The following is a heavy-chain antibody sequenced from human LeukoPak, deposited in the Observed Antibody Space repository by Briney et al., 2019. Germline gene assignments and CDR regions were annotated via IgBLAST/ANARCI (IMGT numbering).Heavy chain of an antibody. V-gene: IGHV3-21*01. CDR2: ITSSSTYI. Sequence: PGGSLRLSCTASGFTFSSYSMNWVRQAPGKGLEWVSSITSSSTYIYYADSVKGRFTTSRDNAKNSLYLQMNSLRAEDTAVYYCARDSSIQSLDPWGQGTLVTVSS. J-gene: IGHJ5*02. CDR3: ARDSSIQSLDP. D-gene: IGHD5-18*01. CDR1: GFTFSSYS.